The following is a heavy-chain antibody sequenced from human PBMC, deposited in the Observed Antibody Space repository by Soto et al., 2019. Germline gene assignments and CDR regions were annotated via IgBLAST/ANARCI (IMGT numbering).Heavy chain of an antibody. J-gene: IGHJ4*02. Sequence: QVQLQESGPGLVKPSQTLSLTCTVSGGSISSGGYYWSWIRQHPGKGLEWIGYIYYSGTTYYNPSLTSRVTISVHTSKNQFSLKLSSVTPADTAVYYCARRTQGYCSGGSCASTTRPFDYWGQGTLVTVSS. D-gene: IGHD2-15*01. CDR2: IYYSGTT. V-gene: IGHV4-31*03. CDR1: GGSISSGGYY. CDR3: ARRTQGYCSGGSCASTTRPFDY.